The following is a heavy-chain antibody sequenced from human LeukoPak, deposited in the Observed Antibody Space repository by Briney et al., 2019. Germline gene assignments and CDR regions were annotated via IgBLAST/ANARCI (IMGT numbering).Heavy chain of an antibody. D-gene: IGHD6-19*01. J-gene: IGHJ4*02. V-gene: IGHV4-39*07. Sequence: KASETLSLTCTVSGGSISSNSYYWGWIRQSPGKGLEWIGTIYYSGSTYYNPSLKSRVTISVDTSKNQFSLKLSSVTAADTAVYYCARDPGLIAVAGTGRYFDYWGQGTLVTVSS. CDR2: IYYSGST. CDR1: GGSISSNSYY. CDR3: ARDPGLIAVAGTGRYFDY.